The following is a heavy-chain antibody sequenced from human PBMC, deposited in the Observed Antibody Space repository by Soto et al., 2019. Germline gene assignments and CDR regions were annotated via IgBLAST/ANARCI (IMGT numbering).Heavy chain of an antibody. CDR1: GGSFSGYY. J-gene: IGHJ4*02. CDR2: INHSGST. Sequence: PSETLSLTCAVYGGSFSGYYWSWIRQPPGKGLEWIGEINHSGSTNYNPSLKSRVTISVDTSKNQFSLKLSSVTAADTAVYYCARGRGIAVAGTVDYWGQGTLVTVSS. V-gene: IGHV4-34*01. D-gene: IGHD6-19*01. CDR3: ARGRGIAVAGTVDY.